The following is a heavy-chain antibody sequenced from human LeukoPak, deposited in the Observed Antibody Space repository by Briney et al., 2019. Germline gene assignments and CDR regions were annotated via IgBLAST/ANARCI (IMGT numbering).Heavy chain of an antibody. J-gene: IGHJ5*02. V-gene: IGHV4-34*01. D-gene: IGHD6-19*01. CDR2: INHSGST. Sequence: PSETLSLTCAVCGGSFSGYYWSGIRQPPGKGLEWIGEINHSGSTNYNPSLKSRVTISVDTSKNQFSLKLSSVTAADTAVYYCARGGIAVAGDPNCFDHWGQGTLVTVSS. CDR1: GGSFSGYY. CDR3: ARGGIAVAGDPNCFDH.